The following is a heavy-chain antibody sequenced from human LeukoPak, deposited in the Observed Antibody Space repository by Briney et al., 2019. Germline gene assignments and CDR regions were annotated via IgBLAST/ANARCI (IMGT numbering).Heavy chain of an antibody. J-gene: IGHJ6*03. V-gene: IGHV3-23*01. Sequence: QPGGSPRLSCAASGFTFSSYAMSWVRQAPGKGLEWVSGISGSGGSTYYADSVKGRFTISRDNSKNTLYLQMNSLRAEDTAVYYCARDSGPHYYYYYMDVWGKGTTVTVSS. D-gene: IGHD3-10*01. CDR1: GFTFSSYA. CDR3: ARDSGPHYYYYYMDV. CDR2: ISGSGGST.